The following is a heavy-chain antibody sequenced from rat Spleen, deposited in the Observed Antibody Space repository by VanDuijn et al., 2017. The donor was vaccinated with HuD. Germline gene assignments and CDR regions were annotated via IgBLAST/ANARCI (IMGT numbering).Heavy chain of an antibody. CDR3: ARQWDY. J-gene: IGHJ2*01. CDR2: IGTGGGNT. CDR1: GFTFSIYG. V-gene: IGHV5S13*01. Sequence: EVQLVDHGGALVPPGRSLKLSCAPSGFTFSIYGMAWVRQAPTKGLEWVASIGTGGGNTYYRDSVKGRFTISRDNAKSTLYLQMDSLRSEDTATYYCARQWDYWGQGVMVTVSS.